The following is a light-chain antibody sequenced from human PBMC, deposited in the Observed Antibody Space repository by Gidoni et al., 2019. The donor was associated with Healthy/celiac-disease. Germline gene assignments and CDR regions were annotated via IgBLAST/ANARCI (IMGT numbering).Light chain of an antibody. Sequence: EIVLTPSPATLSLSPWESATLPCRASQSVSSSYVAWYQQKPGQAPRLPIYGASSRATGIPDRFSGGGSGTDFTLTISRLEPEDVAVYYCQQYGSSPLYTFGQGTKLEIK. CDR3: QQYGSSPLYT. J-gene: IGKJ2*01. CDR1: QSVSSSY. CDR2: GAS. V-gene: IGKV3-20*01.